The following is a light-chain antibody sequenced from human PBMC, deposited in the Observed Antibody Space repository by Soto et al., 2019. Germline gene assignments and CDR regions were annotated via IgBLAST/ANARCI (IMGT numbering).Light chain of an antibody. CDR3: ETWDRNTRV. Sequence: QPVLTQSSFASASLGSSVKLTCTLSSGHSSNIIAWHQQQPGKAPRYLMNLEGSGSYNKGSGVPDRFSGSGSGADRYLTISNLQFEDEADYYCETWDRNTRVFGGGTKVTVL. J-gene: IGLJ2*01. CDR2: LEGSGSY. V-gene: IGLV4-60*02. CDR1: SGHSSNI.